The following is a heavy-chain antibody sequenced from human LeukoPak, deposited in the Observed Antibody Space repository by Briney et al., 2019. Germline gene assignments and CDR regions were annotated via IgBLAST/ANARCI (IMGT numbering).Heavy chain of an antibody. CDR1: GGSFSGLY. D-gene: IGHD2-2*01. V-gene: IGHV4-34*01. CDR2: INHSGSN. J-gene: IGHJ6*02. Sequence: SETLSLPCAVCGGSFSGLYWRCLRHPPEKGLVWLGEINHSGSNNYNPPLKSRLTISVDTSKDQFSLNLNSVTAADTAVYYCARRGDCSSASCYRGTSYYYYGLDVWGQGTIVTVSS. CDR3: ARRGDCSSASCYRGTSYYYYGLDV.